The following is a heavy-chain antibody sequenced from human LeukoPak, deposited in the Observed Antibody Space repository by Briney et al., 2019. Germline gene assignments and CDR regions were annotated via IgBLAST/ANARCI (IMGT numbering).Heavy chain of an antibody. V-gene: IGHV4-59*08. CDR1: GGSISSYY. Sequence: SETLSLTCTVSGGSISSYYWSWIRQPPGKGLEWIGYINDSGNTNSNPSLKSRVTMSVDTSKNQFSLKLSSVTAADTAVYYCTRRGRNNWGEGNDYWGQGTLVTVSS. D-gene: IGHD1-1*01. CDR2: INDSGNT. J-gene: IGHJ4*02. CDR3: TRRGRNNWGEGNDY.